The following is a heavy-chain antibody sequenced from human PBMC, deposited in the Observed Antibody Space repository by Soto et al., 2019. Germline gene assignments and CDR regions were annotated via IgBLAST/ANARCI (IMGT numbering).Heavy chain of an antibody. Sequence: GASVKVSCKASGFTFTSSAMQWVRQARGQRLEWIGWIVVGSGNTNYAQKFQERVTITRDMSTSTAYMELSSLRSEDTAVYYCAAINIVATRGAYYGMDVWGQGTTVTVSS. CDR2: IVVGSGNT. V-gene: IGHV1-58*02. J-gene: IGHJ6*02. CDR3: AAINIVATRGAYYGMDV. D-gene: IGHD5-12*01. CDR1: GFTFTSSA.